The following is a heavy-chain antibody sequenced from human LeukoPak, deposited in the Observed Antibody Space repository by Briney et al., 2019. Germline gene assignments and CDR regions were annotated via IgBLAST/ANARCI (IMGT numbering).Heavy chain of an antibody. V-gene: IGHV3-21*01. Sequence: GGCVRLSYAASGFTLSSYSMHWVRQAPGKGLEWVSSISTSSSYIYYADSVKGRFTISRDNAKNSLFLQMNSLRAEDTAVYYCARDLLLWFGELNWFDTWGQGTLVSVSS. CDR3: ARDLLLWFGELNWFDT. CDR1: GFTLSSYS. D-gene: IGHD3-10*01. CDR2: ISTSSSYI. J-gene: IGHJ5*02.